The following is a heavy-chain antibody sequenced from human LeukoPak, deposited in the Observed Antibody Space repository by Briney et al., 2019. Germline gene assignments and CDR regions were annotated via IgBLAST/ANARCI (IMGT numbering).Heavy chain of an antibody. D-gene: IGHD3-22*01. V-gene: IGHV3-30-3*01. Sequence: PGRSLRLSCAASGFTFSSYAMHWVRQAPGKGLEWVAVISYDGSNKYYADSVKGRFTISRDNSKNTLYLQMNSLRAEDTAVYYCARDQVPYYYDSSGYLFDYWGQGTLVTVSS. CDR1: GFTFSSYA. CDR2: ISYDGSNK. J-gene: IGHJ4*02. CDR3: ARDQVPYYYDSSGYLFDY.